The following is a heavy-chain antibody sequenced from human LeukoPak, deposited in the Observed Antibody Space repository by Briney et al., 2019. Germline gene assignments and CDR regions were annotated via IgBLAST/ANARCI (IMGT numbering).Heavy chain of an antibody. CDR2: INSSGDKT. V-gene: IGHV3-64*04. CDR3: AKIPGYCSGGSCYGFDY. CDR1: GFTFSNYA. J-gene: IGHJ4*02. Sequence: PGGSLRLSCSGSGFTFSNYAIHWVRQAPGKGPEYVSVINSSGDKTYYADSVKGRFTISRDNSKNTLYLQMNSLRAEDTAVYYCAKIPGYCSGGSCYGFDYWGQGTLVTVSS. D-gene: IGHD2-15*01.